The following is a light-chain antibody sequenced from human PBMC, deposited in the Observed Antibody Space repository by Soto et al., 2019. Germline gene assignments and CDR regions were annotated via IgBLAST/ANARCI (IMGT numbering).Light chain of an antibody. CDR2: RAK. CDR3: ASWDDSLSGVV. CDR1: NSNVGSYY. J-gene: IGLJ2*01. Sequence: QSVLTQPPSASGTPGQRVTISCSGSNSNVGSYYVYWYQQLPGTAPKLLIYRAKQRPSGVPDRFSGSKSGTSASLAISGLRSEDEADDYCASWDDSLSGVVFGGGTKLTVL. V-gene: IGLV1-47*01.